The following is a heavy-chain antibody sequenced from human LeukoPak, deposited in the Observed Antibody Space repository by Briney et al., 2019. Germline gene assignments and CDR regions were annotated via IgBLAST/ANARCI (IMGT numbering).Heavy chain of an antibody. CDR2: INHRGST. J-gene: IGHJ4*02. CDR3: ARGPGCGGGSCRPFDY. V-gene: IGHV4-34*01. D-gene: IGHD2-15*01. CDR1: GGSFSGYY. Sequence: PSETLSPTCAVYGGSFSGYYWSWIRQPPGKGLEWIGEINHRGSTNYNPSLKSRVAISVDTSKNQFSLKLSSVTAADTAVYYCARGPGCGGGSCRPFDYWGQGTLVTVSS.